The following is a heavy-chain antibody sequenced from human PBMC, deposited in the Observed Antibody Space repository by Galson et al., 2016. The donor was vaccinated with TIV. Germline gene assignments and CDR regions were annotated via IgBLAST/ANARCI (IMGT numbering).Heavy chain of an antibody. D-gene: IGHD3-3*01. V-gene: IGHV3-33*03. J-gene: IGHJ6*02. Sequence: SLRLSCAASGFSFSTYGMHWVRQAPGKGLEWLAAIWYDGSHTYYGDSVKGRFTISRGDSKNTLYLQMTSLRAEDTAVYYCAQDRYYDASGYYFYYYGMDVWGQGTTVTVSS. CDR1: GFSFSTYG. CDR3: AQDRYYDASGYYFYYYGMDV. CDR2: IWYDGSHT.